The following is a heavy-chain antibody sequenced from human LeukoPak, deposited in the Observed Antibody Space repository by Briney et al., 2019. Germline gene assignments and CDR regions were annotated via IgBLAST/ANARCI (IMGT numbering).Heavy chain of an antibody. Sequence: GGSLRLSCATSGFTLDDYGMSWVRQAPGKGLEWVSGSNWNGGSTGYADSVKGRFTISRDNAKTSLYLQMNSLRAEDTALYYCARDLVSYDYVWGSYRPGGAFDYWGQGTLVTVSS. CDR2: SNWNGGST. D-gene: IGHD3-16*02. CDR1: GFTLDDYG. J-gene: IGHJ4*02. CDR3: ARDLVSYDYVWGSYRPGGAFDY. V-gene: IGHV3-20*04.